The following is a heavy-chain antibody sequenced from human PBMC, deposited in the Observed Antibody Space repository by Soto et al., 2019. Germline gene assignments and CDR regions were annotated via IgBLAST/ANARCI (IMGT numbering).Heavy chain of an antibody. CDR3: ARVPGP. V-gene: IGHV4-30-2*01. J-gene: IGHJ5*02. Sequence: PSETLSLTCVLSGDTISTGGYTRAWIRQPPGKALEWIGHTYHRGNPYYNPPLKRQINISVDRPKNQFSLKLSSVTAADTAVYYCARVPGPWGQGTLVTVSS. CDR2: TYHRGNP. CDR1: GDTISTGGYT.